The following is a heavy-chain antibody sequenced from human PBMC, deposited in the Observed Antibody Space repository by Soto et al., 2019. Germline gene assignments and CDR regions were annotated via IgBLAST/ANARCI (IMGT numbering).Heavy chain of an antibody. CDR2: IWYDGSNK. V-gene: IGHV3-33*01. CDR3: ARDGYYYDSSGYYLLTPTHFDY. J-gene: IGHJ4*02. CDR1: GFTFSSYG. Sequence: GGSLRLSCAASGFTFSSYGMHWARQAPGKGLEWVAVIWYDGSNKYYADSVKGRFTISRDNSKNTLYLQMNSLRAEDTAVYYCARDGYYYDSSGYYLLTPTHFDYWGQGTLVTVSS. D-gene: IGHD3-22*01.